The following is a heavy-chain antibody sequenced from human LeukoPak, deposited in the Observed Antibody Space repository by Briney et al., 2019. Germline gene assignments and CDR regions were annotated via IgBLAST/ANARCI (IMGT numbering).Heavy chain of an antibody. CDR3: ARDRLGDPKPYYYYYGMDV. V-gene: IGHV1-2*02. CDR2: INPNSGGT. CDR1: GYTFTGYY. Sequence: GASVKVSCKASGYTFTGYYMHWVRQAPGQGLEWMGWINPNSGGTNYAQKFQGRVTITADKSTSTAYMELSSLRSEDTAVYYCARDRLGDPKPYYYYYGMDVWGQGTTVTVSS. J-gene: IGHJ6*02. D-gene: IGHD2-21*02.